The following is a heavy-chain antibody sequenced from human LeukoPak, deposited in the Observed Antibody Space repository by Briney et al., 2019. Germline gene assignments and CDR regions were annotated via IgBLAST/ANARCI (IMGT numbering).Heavy chain of an antibody. CDR3: ARFSGWYEGSFDY. J-gene: IGHJ4*02. CDR2: IYYSGTT. CDR1: GASIDSYY. Sequence: SETLSLTCTISGASIDSYYWSWIRQPPGKGLEWIGYIYYSGTTNYNPSLKRRVTISADTSKNQFSLKLSSVTAADTAVYYCARFSGWYEGSFDYWGQGTLVTVSS. V-gene: IGHV4-59*01. D-gene: IGHD6-19*01.